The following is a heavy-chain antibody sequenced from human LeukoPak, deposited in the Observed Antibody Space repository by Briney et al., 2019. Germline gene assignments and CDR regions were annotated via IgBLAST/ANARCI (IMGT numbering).Heavy chain of an antibody. Sequence: ASVKVSCKVSGYTLTELSMHWVRQAPGKGLEWMGGFDPEDGETIYAQKFQGRVTITTDESTSTAYMELSSLRSEDTAVYYCARGFCSSTSCRPYYYYYMDVWGKGTTVTVSS. CDR3: ARGFCSSTSCRPYYYYYMDV. J-gene: IGHJ6*03. V-gene: IGHV1-24*01. D-gene: IGHD2-2*01. CDR1: GYTLTELS. CDR2: FDPEDGET.